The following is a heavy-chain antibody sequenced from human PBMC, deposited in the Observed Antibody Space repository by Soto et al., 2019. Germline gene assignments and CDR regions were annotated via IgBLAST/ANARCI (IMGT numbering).Heavy chain of an antibody. CDR1: GYIFTSYG. D-gene: IGHD4-17*01. Sequence: QAHLVQSGPEVKKPGASVKVSCKGSGYIFTSYGIAWVRQAPGQGLEWMGWISAHNGNTEYAQKFQGRVTVTRDTSTSTAYLELRSLRSDDTALYYCARGRYGDYWGQGALVTASS. V-gene: IGHV1-18*01. CDR2: ISAHNGNT. CDR3: ARGRYGDY. J-gene: IGHJ4*02.